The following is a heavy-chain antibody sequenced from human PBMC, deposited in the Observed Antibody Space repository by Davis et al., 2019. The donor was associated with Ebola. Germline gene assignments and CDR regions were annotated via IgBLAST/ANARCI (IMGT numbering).Heavy chain of an antibody. Sequence: GESLKISCAASGFVFRNYVMSWVRQAPGKGLEWVSTLGTSADTYYADSVKGRFTISRDNSKNTLYLQMNGLRVEDTAIYYCAKDAGGSGTKYGMDVWGQGTTVTVSS. J-gene: IGHJ6*02. CDR2: LGTSADT. CDR3: AKDAGGSGTKYGMDV. V-gene: IGHV3-23*01. CDR1: GFVFRNYV. D-gene: IGHD3-10*01.